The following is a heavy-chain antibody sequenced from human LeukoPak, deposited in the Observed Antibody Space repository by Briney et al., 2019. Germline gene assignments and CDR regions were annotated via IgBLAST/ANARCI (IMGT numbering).Heavy chain of an antibody. CDR2: IIPILGIA. CDR3: ARDQTGQLWLLRHDAFDI. D-gene: IGHD5-18*01. V-gene: IGHV1-69*04. J-gene: IGHJ3*02. Sequence: SLKVSCKASGGTFSSYAISWVRQAPGQGLEWRGRIIPILGIANYAQKFQGRVTITADKSTSTAYMELRSLRSDDTAVYYCARDQTGQLWLLRHDAFDIWGQGTMVTVSS. CDR1: GGTFSSYA.